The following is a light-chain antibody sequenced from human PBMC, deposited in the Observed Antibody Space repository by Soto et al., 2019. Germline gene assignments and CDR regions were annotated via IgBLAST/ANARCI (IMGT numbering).Light chain of an antibody. CDR1: RSLVASDGNAY. V-gene: IGKV2-24*01. CDR2: KVS. J-gene: IGKJ5*01. Sequence: EIVLTQTPLLSPVTLGQPASISCRSSRSLVASDGNAYLTWLHQRPDQPPRPLIYKVSQRLSGVPDRFSGSGAGTDFTLHISRVEAEDVGTYFCMQATQLRTFGQGTRLEIK. CDR3: MQATQLRT.